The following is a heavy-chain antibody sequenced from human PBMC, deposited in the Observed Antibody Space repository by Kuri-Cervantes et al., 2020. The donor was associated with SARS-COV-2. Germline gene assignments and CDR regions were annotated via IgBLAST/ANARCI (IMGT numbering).Heavy chain of an antibody. D-gene: IGHD6-19*01. Sequence: LSLTCAASGFPVSSNEISWVRQAPGKGLEWVANIKQDGSEKYYVDSVKGRFTISRDNAKNSLYLQMNSLRAEDTAVYCCAFPLSGWYGGAFDIWGQGTMVTVSS. CDR2: IKQDGSEK. J-gene: IGHJ3*02. CDR1: GFPVSSNE. CDR3: AFPLSGWYGGAFDI. V-gene: IGHV3-7*01.